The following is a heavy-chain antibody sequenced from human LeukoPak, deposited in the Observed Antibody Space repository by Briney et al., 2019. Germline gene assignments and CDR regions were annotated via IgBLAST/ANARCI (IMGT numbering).Heavy chain of an antibody. CDR1: GFSMSGFE. Sequence: GGSLRLSCAASGFSMSGFEMNWVRQAPGKGLEWMAIIYLGDSHTRYSPSFQGQVTISADKSITTAYLQWSSLKASDTAMYYCARLVAVAGRWDWFDPWGQGTLVTVSS. CDR2: IYLGDSHT. D-gene: IGHD6-19*01. J-gene: IGHJ5*02. V-gene: IGHV5-51*01. CDR3: ARLVAVAGRWDWFDP.